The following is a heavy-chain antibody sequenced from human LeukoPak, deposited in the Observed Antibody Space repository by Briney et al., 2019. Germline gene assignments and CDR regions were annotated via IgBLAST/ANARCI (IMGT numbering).Heavy chain of an antibody. J-gene: IGHJ6*02. Sequence: GRSLRLSCAASGFTFSSYGMPWVRQAPGKGLEWVAVISYDGSNKYYADSVKGRFTISRDNSKNTLYLQMNSLRAEDTAVYYCAKDLNHSYDFWSGYPPYYGMDVWGQGTTVTVSS. CDR3: AKDLNHSYDFWSGYPPYYGMDV. V-gene: IGHV3-30*18. CDR2: ISYDGSNK. CDR1: GFTFSSYG. D-gene: IGHD3-3*01.